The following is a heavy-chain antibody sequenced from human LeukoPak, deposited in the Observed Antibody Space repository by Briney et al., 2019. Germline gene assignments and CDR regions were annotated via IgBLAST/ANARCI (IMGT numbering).Heavy chain of an antibody. D-gene: IGHD2-21*02. CDR3: ARAYCGGDCYSTPHAFDI. CDR2: ISSSSSNK. CDR1: GFTFSVHS. J-gene: IGHJ3*02. Sequence: GGSLRLSCAASGFTFSVHSMNWVRQAPGKGLEWVSSISSSSSNKYYADSVKGRFTISRDNAKNSLFLQMSSLRAEDTAVYFCARAYCGGDCYSTPHAFDIWGQGTMVTVSS. V-gene: IGHV3-21*01.